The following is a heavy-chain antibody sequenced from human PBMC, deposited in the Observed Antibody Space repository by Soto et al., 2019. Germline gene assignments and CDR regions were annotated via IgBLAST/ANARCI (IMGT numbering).Heavy chain of an antibody. CDR2: IDPSDSYT. D-gene: IGHD1-1*01. Sequence: PGESLKIACKASGYNFTAFWIHWVRQMPGKGLEWLGKIDPSDSYTNYSPSFEGHVTISTDNSITSAYLQWRSLRASDTALYFCARVYKNWFDYWAQGSIVTVSS. J-gene: IGHJ5*01. CDR1: GYNFTAFW. CDR3: ARVYKNWFDY. V-gene: IGHV5-10-1*01.